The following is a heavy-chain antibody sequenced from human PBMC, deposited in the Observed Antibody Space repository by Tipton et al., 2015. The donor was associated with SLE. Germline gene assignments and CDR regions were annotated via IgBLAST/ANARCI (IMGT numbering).Heavy chain of an antibody. V-gene: IGHV4-39*07. D-gene: IGHD3-10*01. J-gene: IGHJ4*02. CDR3: ARGAGGADY. CDR2: IYYSGST. Sequence: LRLSCTVSGGSISSSSYYWGWIRQPPGKGLEWIGSIYYSGSTYYNPSLKSRVTISVDTSRNQFSLKLSSVTAADTAVYYCARGAGGADYWGQGTLVTVSS. CDR1: GGSISSSSYY.